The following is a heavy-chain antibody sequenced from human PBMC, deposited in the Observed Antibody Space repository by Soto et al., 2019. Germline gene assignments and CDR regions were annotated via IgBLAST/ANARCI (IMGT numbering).Heavy chain of an antibody. CDR1: AASLPGYH. Sequence: SETLSLTCSVSAASLPGYHWSWIPQPPGKALEGIGFISDSGTTDYKPSPTSRVTISVDASMNHFSLTLTSVTAADTAVYYGARREANSARELIRYYYYVMDVWGRGTTVTVSS. CDR3: ARREANSARELIRYYYYVMDV. J-gene: IGHJ6*02. D-gene: IGHD1-26*01. V-gene: IGHV4-59*01. CDR2: ISDSGTT.